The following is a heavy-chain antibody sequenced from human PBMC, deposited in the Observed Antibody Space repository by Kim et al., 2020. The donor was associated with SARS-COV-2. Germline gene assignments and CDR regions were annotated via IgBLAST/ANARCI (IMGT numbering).Heavy chain of an antibody. D-gene: IGHD2-15*01. CDR1: GYSLHSLG. J-gene: IGHJ4*02. V-gene: IGHV3-23*01. CDR2: ILGNGLNT. Sequence: GGSLRLSCAASGYSLHSLGMTWVRQAPGKWLEWVADILGNGLNTYYAESVKGRFTISRDDSQNTLYLQMNNGKDEDTAVYHCWGHGGGSLVRGQGILVTVSS. CDR3: WGHGGGSLV.